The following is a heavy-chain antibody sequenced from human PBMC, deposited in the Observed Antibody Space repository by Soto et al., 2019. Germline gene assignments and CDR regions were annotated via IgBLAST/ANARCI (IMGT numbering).Heavy chain of an antibody. CDR3: ARRRAAAGTDYFDY. D-gene: IGHD6-13*01. CDR2: IYYSGST. J-gene: IGHJ4*02. Sequence: PSETLSLTCTVSGGSISSSSYYWGWIRQPPGKGLEWIGSIYYSGSTYYNPSLKSRVTISVDTSKNQFSLKLSSVTAADTAVYYCARRRAAAGTDYFDYWGQGTLVTVSS. V-gene: IGHV4-39*01. CDR1: GGSISSSSYY.